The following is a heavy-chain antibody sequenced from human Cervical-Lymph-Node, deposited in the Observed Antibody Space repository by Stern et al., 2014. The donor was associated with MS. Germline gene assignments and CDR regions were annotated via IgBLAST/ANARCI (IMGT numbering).Heavy chain of an antibody. Sequence: QVQLGQSGGGVVQPGRSLRLSCVASGFTFRNYAMHWVRQAPGKGLEWVAFTSDDGDKNYYADSVRGRFTVSRNNSKNTLYLQISSLRPDDTATYYCARSAHSDYWGQGSLVIVSS. CDR1: GFTFRNYA. V-gene: IGHV3-30-3*01. D-gene: IGHD3-3*02. CDR2: TSDDGDKN. CDR3: ARSAHSDY. J-gene: IGHJ4*02.